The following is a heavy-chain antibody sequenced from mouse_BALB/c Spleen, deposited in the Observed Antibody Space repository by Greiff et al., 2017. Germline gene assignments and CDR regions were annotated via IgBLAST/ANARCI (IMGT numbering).Heavy chain of an antibody. J-gene: IGHJ4*01. CDR2: ISTYYGDA. Sequence: QVQLQQSGAELVRPGVSVKISCKGSGYTFTDYAMHWVKQSHAKSLEWIGVISTYYGDASYNQKFKGKATMTVDKSSSTAYMELARLTSEDSAIYYCARRYYYGSSYEESAMDYWGQGTSVTVSS. CDR1: GYTFTDYA. CDR3: ARRYYYGSSYEESAMDY. D-gene: IGHD1-1*01. V-gene: IGHV1S137*01.